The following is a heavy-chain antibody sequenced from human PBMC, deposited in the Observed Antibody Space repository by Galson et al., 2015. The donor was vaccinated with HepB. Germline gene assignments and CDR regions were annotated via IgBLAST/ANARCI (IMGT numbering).Heavy chain of an antibody. Sequence: SLRLSCAASGFTFSSYAMHWVRQAPGKGLEYVSAISSNGGSTYYADSVKGRFTISRDNSKNTLYLQMSSLRAEDTAVYYCVKDSNVDQRYWFGIAVAGNAFDIWGQGTMVTVSS. V-gene: IGHV3-64D*06. CDR2: ISSNGGST. J-gene: IGHJ3*02. CDR1: GFTFSSYA. CDR3: VKDSNVDQRYWFGIAVAGNAFDI. D-gene: IGHD6-19*01.